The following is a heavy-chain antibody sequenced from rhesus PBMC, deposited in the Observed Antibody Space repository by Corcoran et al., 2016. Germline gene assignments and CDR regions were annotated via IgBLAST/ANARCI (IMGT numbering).Heavy chain of an antibody. D-gene: IGHD6-31*01. CDR3: ARDEVGAAAGP. CDR1: GYSLSSDYY. CDR2: IYGRCGRN. J-gene: IGHJ4*01. Sequence: QVQLQESGPGLVKPSETLSLTCAVSGYSLSSDYYWNWIRQPTGKGRGGIGSIYGRCGRNHDTTACKSRVTLAVDTSKNQFSLKLSAVTAADTAGYYGARDEVGAAAGPWGQGVLVTVSS. V-gene: IGHV4S14*01.